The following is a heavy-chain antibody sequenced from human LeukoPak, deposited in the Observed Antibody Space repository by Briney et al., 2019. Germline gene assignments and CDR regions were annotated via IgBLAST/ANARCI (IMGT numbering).Heavy chain of an antibody. J-gene: IGHJ4*02. D-gene: IGHD3-22*01. V-gene: IGHV3-20*04. CDR2: INKNGGST. CDR3: ARDGYYDSSGRPLGFDY. Sequence: GGSLRLSCAASGFTFDDYGISWVRQAPGKGLEWVSGINKNGGSTSYADSVKGRFIISRDNAKNSLYLQMNSLRAEDTAVYYCARDGYYDSSGRPLGFDYWGQGTLVTVSS. CDR1: GFTFDDYG.